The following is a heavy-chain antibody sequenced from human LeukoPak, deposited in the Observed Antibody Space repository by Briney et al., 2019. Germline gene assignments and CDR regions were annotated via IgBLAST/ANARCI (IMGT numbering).Heavy chain of an antibody. D-gene: IGHD6-6*01. CDR2: IISSSSYI. V-gene: IGHV3-21*01. CDR3: ARAKEYSSSLYYFDY. Sequence: PGGSLRLSCAASGFTFSSYSMNWVRQAPGEGLEWVSSIISSSSYIYYSDSVKGRFTISRDNAKNSLYLQMNSLRAEDTAVYYCARAKEYSSSLYYFDYWGQGTLVTVSS. CDR1: GFTFSSYS. J-gene: IGHJ4*02.